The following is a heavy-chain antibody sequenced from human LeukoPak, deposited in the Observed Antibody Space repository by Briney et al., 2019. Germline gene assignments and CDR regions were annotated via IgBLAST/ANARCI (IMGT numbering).Heavy chain of an antibody. V-gene: IGHV4-31*03. CDR1: GGSISSGGYY. CDR3: ARGQGGSPTFFFGFDP. CDR2: IYYSGST. Sequence: SETLSLTCTVSGGSISSGGYYWSWIRQHPGKGLEWIGYIYYSGSTYYNPSLKSRVTISVDTSKNQFSLKLSSVTAADTAVYYCARGQGGSPTFFFGFDPWGQGTLVTVSS. D-gene: IGHD1-26*01. J-gene: IGHJ5*02.